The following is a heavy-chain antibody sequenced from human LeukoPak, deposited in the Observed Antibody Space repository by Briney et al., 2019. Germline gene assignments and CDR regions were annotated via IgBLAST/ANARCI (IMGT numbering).Heavy chain of an antibody. Sequence: GGSLRLSCAASGFMVGHKYMSWVRRAPGKGLEWLSIIYAGGNTYSADSVKGRFTISRDNSKNTLYLQMNSLRAEDTAPYYCMRAYTTNGRYSEPWGQGTLVTVSS. CDR2: IYAGGNT. J-gene: IGHJ4*02. CDR3: MRAYTTNGRYSEP. D-gene: IGHD2-8*01. V-gene: IGHV3-66*01. CDR1: GFMVGHKY.